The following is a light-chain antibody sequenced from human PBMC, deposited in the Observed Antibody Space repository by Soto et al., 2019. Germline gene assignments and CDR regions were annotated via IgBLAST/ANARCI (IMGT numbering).Light chain of an antibody. CDR3: ATWDGSLSVVV. Sequence: QSVLTQPPSVSAAPGLRVTISCSGNSSNIGDNFVSWYQQPPGTAPKLLIYDNHKRPSGIPDRFSGSKSGTSATLGITGLQTGDEADYYCATWDGSLSVVVFGGGTKPTVL. CDR1: SSNIGDNF. J-gene: IGLJ3*02. V-gene: IGLV1-51*01. CDR2: DNH.